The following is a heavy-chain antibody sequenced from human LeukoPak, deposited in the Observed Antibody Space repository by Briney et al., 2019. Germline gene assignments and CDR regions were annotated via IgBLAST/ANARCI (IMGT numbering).Heavy chain of an antibody. CDR1: SGSISPYY. J-gene: IGHJ4*02. D-gene: IGHD6-13*01. CDR2: IYYSGSS. Sequence: SETLSLTCTVSSGSISPYYWSWIRQPPGKGLEWIAYIYYSGSSNYHPSLKSRVTISVDTSKNQFSLKMTSVTAADTAVYYCARRQTPYTSSWFFDYWGQGTMVTVSS. V-gene: IGHV4-59*08. CDR3: ARRQTPYTSSWFFDY.